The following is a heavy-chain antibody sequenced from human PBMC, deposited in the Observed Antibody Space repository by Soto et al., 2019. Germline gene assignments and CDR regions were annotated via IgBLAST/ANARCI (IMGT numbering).Heavy chain of an antibody. J-gene: IGHJ4*02. CDR3: ERDEAVAGPPFDY. Sequence: PGGSLRLSCAASGFTFRNNWMHWVRQAPGKGLLWVSRINSDGSSTSYADSVKGRFTISRDNAKNTLYLQMNSLRAEDTAVYYCERDEAVAGPPFDYWGQGTLVTVSS. CDR2: INSDGSST. V-gene: IGHV3-74*01. CDR1: GFTFRNNW. D-gene: IGHD6-19*01.